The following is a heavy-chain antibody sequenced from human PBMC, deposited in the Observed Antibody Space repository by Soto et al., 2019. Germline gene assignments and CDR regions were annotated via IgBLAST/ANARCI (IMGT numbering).Heavy chain of an antibody. CDR1: GFTFSSYA. J-gene: IGHJ4*02. Sequence: SGGSLRLSCAASGFTFSSYAMSWVRQAPGKGQEWVSAISGSGGSTYYADSVKGRFTISRDNSKNTLYLQMNSLRAEDTAVYYCAKAERWGFSSSSGGIDYWGQGTLVTVSS. CDR2: ISGSGGST. V-gene: IGHV3-23*01. CDR3: AKAERWGFSSSSGGIDY. D-gene: IGHD6-6*01.